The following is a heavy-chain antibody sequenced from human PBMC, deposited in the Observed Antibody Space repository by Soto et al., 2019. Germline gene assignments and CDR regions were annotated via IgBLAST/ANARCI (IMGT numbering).Heavy chain of an antibody. CDR2: IKQDGSEK. Sequence: GGSLRLSCAASGFTFSSYWMSWVRQAPGKGLEWVANIKQDGSEKYYVDSVKGRFTISRDNAKNSLYLQMNSLRAEDTAVYYCARGRYCSGGSCFSYGMDVWGQGTTVTVSS. J-gene: IGHJ6*02. D-gene: IGHD2-15*01. V-gene: IGHV3-7*01. CDR1: GFTFSSYW. CDR3: ARGRYCSGGSCFSYGMDV.